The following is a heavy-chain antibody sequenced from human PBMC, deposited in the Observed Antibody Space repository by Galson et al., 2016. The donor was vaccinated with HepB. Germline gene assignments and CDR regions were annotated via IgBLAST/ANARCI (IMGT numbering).Heavy chain of an antibody. J-gene: IGHJ5*02. V-gene: IGHV1-3*01. CDR2: INAGNGDT. CDR1: GYTFTNYA. D-gene: IGHD2-2*01. Sequence: SVKVSCKASGYTFTNYAIHWVRQAPGQRLEWMGWINAGNGDTKSSQKFQGRVTITRDTSTTTAYMELSSLRSEDTAVYYCVRDGYCSSLNCYSWFDPWGQGTLVTVSS. CDR3: VRDGYCSSLNCYSWFDP.